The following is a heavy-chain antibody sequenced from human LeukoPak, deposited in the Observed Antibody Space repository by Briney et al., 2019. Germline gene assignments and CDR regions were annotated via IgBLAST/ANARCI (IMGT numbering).Heavy chain of an antibody. CDR1: GFTFSNAW. Sequence: GGSLRLSCAASGFTFSNAWMSWVRQAPGKGLEWVGRIKSKTDGGTTDYAAPVKGRFTISRDDSKNTLYLQMNSLKTEDTAVYYCTTDHVATNYYFDYWGQGTLVTVSS. V-gene: IGHV3-15*01. CDR3: TTDHVATNYYFDY. CDR2: IKSKTDGGTT. D-gene: IGHD5-12*01. J-gene: IGHJ4*02.